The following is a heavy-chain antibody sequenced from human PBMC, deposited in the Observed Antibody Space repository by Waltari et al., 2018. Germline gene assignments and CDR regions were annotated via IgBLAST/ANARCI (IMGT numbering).Heavy chain of an antibody. CDR3: AEEGNTTAGLFDS. CDR1: GHSVNNHFY. CDR2: IYHTGSS. D-gene: IGHD6-25*01. J-gene: IGHJ4*02. V-gene: IGHV4-38-2*02. Sequence: QVQLRESGPGLVRSSETLSLTRTVSGHSVNNHFYWAWIRQSPGGGLEWIASIYHTGSSHYNSSLKSRVSISTDMSTKQFFLTLTHLTAADTAVYYCAEEGNTTAGLFDSWGQGTLVTVSS.